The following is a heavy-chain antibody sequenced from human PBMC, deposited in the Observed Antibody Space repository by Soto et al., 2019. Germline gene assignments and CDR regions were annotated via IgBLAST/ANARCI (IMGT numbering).Heavy chain of an antibody. D-gene: IGHD3-10*01. CDR1: GFTFSSYW. V-gene: IGHV3-74*01. J-gene: IGHJ6*03. Sequence: GGSLRLSCAASGFTFSSYWMHWVRQAPGKGLVWVSRINSDGSSTSYADSVKGRFTISRDNAKNTLYLQMNSLRAEDTAVYYCAIYGSGSKHYYYYYYMDVWGKGTTVTVSS. CDR3: AIYGSGSKHYYYYYYMDV. CDR2: INSDGSST.